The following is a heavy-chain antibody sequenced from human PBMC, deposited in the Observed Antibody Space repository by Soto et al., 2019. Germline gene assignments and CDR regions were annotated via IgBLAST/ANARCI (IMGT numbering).Heavy chain of an antibody. CDR1: GDSVSSNSAA. V-gene: IGHV6-1*01. D-gene: IGHD2-2*01. J-gene: IGHJ5*02. CDR2: TYYRSKWYN. Sequence: PSQTLSLTCAISGDSVSSNSAAWNWIRQSQSRGLEWLGRTYYRSKWYNDYAVSVKSRITINPDTSKNQFSLQLNSVTPEDTAVYYCAREEDIVVVPAAYNWFDPWGQGTLVTVSS. CDR3: AREEDIVVVPAAYNWFDP.